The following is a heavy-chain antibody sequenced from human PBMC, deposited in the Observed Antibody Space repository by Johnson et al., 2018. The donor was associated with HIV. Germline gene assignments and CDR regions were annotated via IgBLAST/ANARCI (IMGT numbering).Heavy chain of an antibody. CDR3: AKDTRRKLVMITFGGVIAYH. J-gene: IGHJ3*01. CDR1: EFTFDDYA. V-gene: IGHV3-9*01. CDR2: LSWNSGSL. Sequence: VQLVESGGGLVQPGRSLRLSCAASEFTFDDYAMHWVRQAPGKGLEWVSGLSWNSGSLGYADSVKGRFTISRDNAKNSLYLQMNSLRAEDTALYYCAKDTRRKLVMITFGGVIAYHWGQGTMLTVSS. D-gene: IGHD3-16*02.